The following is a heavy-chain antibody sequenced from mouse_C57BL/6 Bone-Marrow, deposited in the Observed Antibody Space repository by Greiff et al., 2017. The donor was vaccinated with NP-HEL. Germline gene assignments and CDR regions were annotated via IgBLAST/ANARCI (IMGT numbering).Heavy chain of an antibody. D-gene: IGHD4-1*01. J-gene: IGHJ1*03. CDR3: ARTGTLDWYFDV. V-gene: IGHV1-81*01. CDR1: GYTFTSYG. CDR2: IYPRSGNT. Sequence: VHLVESGAELARPGASVKLSCKASGYTFTSYGISWVKQRTGQGLEWIGEIYPRSGNTYYNEKFKGKATLTADKSSSTAYMELRSLTSEDSAVYFCARTGTLDWYFDVWGTGTTVTVSS.